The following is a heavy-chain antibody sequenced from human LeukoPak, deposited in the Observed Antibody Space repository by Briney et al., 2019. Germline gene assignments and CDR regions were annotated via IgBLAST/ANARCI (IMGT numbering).Heavy chain of an antibody. Sequence: PGGSLRLSCAASGFTFSSYSMNWVRQAPGKGLEWVSSISSSSSYTYYADSVKGRFTISRDNAKNSLYLQMNSLRAEDTAVYYCARERGYSYGYSDYWGQGTLVTVSS. V-gene: IGHV3-21*01. CDR1: GFTFSSYS. J-gene: IGHJ4*02. CDR3: ARERGYSYGYSDY. D-gene: IGHD5-18*01. CDR2: ISSSSSYT.